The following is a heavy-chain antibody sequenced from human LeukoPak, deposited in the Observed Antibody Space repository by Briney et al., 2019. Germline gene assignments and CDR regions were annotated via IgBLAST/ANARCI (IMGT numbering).Heavy chain of an antibody. Sequence: SETLSLTCTVSGGSTSSGDYYWTWIRQHPGRGLEWIGYIYYSGSAYYNPSLKSRVTMSVDTSKNQFSLELTSVTAADTAVYYCARASKEGTTVTRFDNWGQGTLVTVSS. CDR3: ARASKEGTTVTRFDN. D-gene: IGHD4-17*01. J-gene: IGHJ4*02. V-gene: IGHV4-31*03. CDR1: GGSTSSGDYY. CDR2: IYYSGSA.